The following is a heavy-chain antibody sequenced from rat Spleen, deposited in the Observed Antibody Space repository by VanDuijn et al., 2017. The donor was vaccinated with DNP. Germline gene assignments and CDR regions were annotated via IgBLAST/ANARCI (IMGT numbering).Heavy chain of an antibody. V-gene: IGHV5S10*01. J-gene: IGHJ1*01. CDR2: IIYDGSRT. Sequence: EVQLVESGGGLVQPGRSLKLSCAASGFTFSDYNMAWVRQAPKKGLEWVATIIYDGSRTYYRDSVKGRFTISRDNAKTTLYLQMDSLSSEDTATYYCATRGVGARYYWYFDFWGPGTMVTVSS. CDR3: ATRGVGARYYWYFDF. CDR1: GFTFSDYN. D-gene: IGHD5-1*01.